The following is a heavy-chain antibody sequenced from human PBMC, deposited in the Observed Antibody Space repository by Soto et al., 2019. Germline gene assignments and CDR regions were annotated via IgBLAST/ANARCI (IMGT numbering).Heavy chain of an antibody. CDR3: AKFHRGYYYDSSGPTDY. Sequence: GGSLRLSCAASGFTFSSYGMHWVRQAPGKGLEWVAVISYDGSNKYYADSVKGRFTISRDNSKNTPYLQMNSLRAEDTAVYYCAKFHRGYYYDSSGPTDYWGQGTLVTVSS. D-gene: IGHD3-22*01. CDR1: GFTFSSYG. CDR2: ISYDGSNK. V-gene: IGHV3-30*18. J-gene: IGHJ4*02.